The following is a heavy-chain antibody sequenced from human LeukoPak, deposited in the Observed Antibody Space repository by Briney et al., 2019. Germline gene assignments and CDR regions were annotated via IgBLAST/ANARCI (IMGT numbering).Heavy chain of an antibody. D-gene: IGHD6-19*01. CDR1: GFTLSNYA. V-gene: IGHV3-23*01. Sequence: GGSLRLSCVASGFTLSNYAMSWVRQAPGKGLEWVSSISGSGGSTYQAENVKGRFTISRDNTKNTLYLQMNSLRDEDTAIYYCAAGYTTGWYVSYFDYWGQGTLVTVSS. CDR2: ISGSGGST. CDR3: AAGYTTGWYVSYFDY. J-gene: IGHJ4*02.